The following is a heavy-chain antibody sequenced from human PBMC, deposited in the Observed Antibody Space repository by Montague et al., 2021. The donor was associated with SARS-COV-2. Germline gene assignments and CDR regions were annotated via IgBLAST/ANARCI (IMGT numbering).Heavy chain of an antibody. CDR3: ARDSRSSGWGYWYHDMDV. D-gene: IGHD6-19*01. CDR2: IYTSGRT. J-gene: IGHJ6*02. CDR1: GGAINSYY. V-gene: IGHV4-4*07. Sequence: SETLSLTCGVSGGAINSYYWSWIRQPAGKGPEWIGRIYTSGRTNHSPSLKSRVTISVDTSRNHLSLKLTSVTAADTAVYYCARDSRSSGWGYWYHDMDVWGQGTTVIVSS.